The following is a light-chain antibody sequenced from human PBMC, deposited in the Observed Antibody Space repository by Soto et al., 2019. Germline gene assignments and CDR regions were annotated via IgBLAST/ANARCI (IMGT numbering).Light chain of an antibody. CDR3: QQSSNTPYT. Sequence: DIQMTQSPSSLSASVGDRVTISCRASQTISTYLNWYQQNPGKAPKLLIYAASSLQSGVPSRFSGSGSGTDLTLTISSLQPEDFATYYCQQSSNTPYTFGQGTKLEIK. CDR1: QTISTY. V-gene: IGKV1-39*01. J-gene: IGKJ2*01. CDR2: AAS.